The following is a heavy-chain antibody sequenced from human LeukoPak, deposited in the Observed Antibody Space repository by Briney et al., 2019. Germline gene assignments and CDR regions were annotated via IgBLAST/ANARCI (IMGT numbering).Heavy chain of an antibody. CDR3: ARPVPEERNAFDI. V-gene: IGHV1-69*04. D-gene: IGHD1-14*01. J-gene: IGHJ3*02. CDR1: GGTFSSYA. Sequence: ASVRVSCKASGGTFSSYAISWVRQAPGQGLEWMGRIIPILGIANYAQKFQGRVTITADKSTSTAYMELSSLRSEDTAVYYCARPVPEERNAFDIWGQGTMVTVSS. CDR2: IIPILGIA.